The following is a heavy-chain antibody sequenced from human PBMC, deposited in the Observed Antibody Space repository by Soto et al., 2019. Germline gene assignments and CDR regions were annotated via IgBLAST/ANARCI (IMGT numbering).Heavy chain of an antibody. CDR1: GGSISTYY. CDR2: IYASGST. D-gene: IGHD6-25*01. J-gene: IGHJ4*02. Sequence: SETLSLTCTVSGGSISTYYWSWIRQPAGKGLEWIGRIYASGSTNYNPSLKSRVTMSVATSKNQFSLKLSSVTAEDTAVYYCARSREIIASAGSFDYWGQGTLVTSPQ. CDR3: ARSREIIASAGSFDY. V-gene: IGHV4-4*07.